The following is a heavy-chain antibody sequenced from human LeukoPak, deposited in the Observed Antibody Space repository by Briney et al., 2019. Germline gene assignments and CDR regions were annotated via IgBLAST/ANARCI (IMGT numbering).Heavy chain of an antibody. J-gene: IGHJ2*01. D-gene: IGHD6-13*01. CDR2: IYYSGST. V-gene: IGHV4-61*01. Sequence: PSETLSLTCTVSGGSISSSSYYWSWIRQPPGKGLEWIGYIYYSGSTNYNPSLKSRVTISVDTSKNQFSLKLSSVTAADTAVYYCARVYYSNSYDYWYFDLWGRGTLVTVSS. CDR1: GGSISSSSYY. CDR3: ARVYYSNSYDYWYFDL.